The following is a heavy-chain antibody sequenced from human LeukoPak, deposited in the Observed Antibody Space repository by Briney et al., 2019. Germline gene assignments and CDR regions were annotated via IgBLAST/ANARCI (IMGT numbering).Heavy chain of an antibody. Sequence: PGGSLRLSCAAFGFTCINYDMGWVRQAPGKGLEWVSAISGNGGSAYYADSVRGRFTISRDNSENTLYLQMHSLRAEDTALYYCAIDVVFSSDYYPHNFDYWGQGTLVTVSS. D-gene: IGHD1-26*01. CDR2: ISGNGGSA. CDR3: AIDVVFSSDYYPHNFDY. V-gene: IGHV3-23*01. J-gene: IGHJ4*02. CDR1: GFTCINYD.